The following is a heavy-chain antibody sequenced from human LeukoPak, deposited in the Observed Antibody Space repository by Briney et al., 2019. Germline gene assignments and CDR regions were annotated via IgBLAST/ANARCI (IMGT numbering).Heavy chain of an antibody. J-gene: IGHJ6*03. D-gene: IGHD5-18*01. CDR1: GGSISSYY. CDR3: ARGGYSYGPHYYYYYMDV. Sequence: SSETLSLTCTVSGGSISSYYWSWIRQPAGKGLEWIGRIYTSGSTNYNPSLKSRVTMSVDTSKNQFSLKLSSVTAADTAVYYCARGGYSYGPHYYYYYMDVWGKRTTVTISS. V-gene: IGHV4-4*07. CDR2: IYTSGST.